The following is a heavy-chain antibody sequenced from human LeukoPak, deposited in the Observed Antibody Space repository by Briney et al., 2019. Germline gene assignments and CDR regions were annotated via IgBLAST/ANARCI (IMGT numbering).Heavy chain of an antibody. D-gene: IGHD4-17*01. CDR3: ARLSTVTTSFDY. CDR2: IYTSGTT. CDR1: GGSFSGYY. Sequence: SETLSLTCAVYGGSFSGYYWSWIRQPPGKGLEWIGRIYTSGTTHYNPSLKSRVTMSVDTSKNQFSLKLSSVTAADTAVYSCARLSTVTTSFDYWGQGTLVTVSS. V-gene: IGHV4-59*10. J-gene: IGHJ4*02.